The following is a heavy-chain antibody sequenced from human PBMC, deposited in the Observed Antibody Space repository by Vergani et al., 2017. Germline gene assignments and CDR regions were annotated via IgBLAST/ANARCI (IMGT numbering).Heavy chain of an antibody. Sequence: QVQLQESGPGLVKPSGTLSLTCAVSGGSISSSNWWSWVRQPPGKGLGWIGEIYHSGSTNYNPSLKSRVTIPVDKSKNQFSLKLSSVTAADKAVYYCARVLLTGYYCPRACGMDVWGQGTTVTVSS. CDR2: IYHSGST. D-gene: IGHD3-9*01. V-gene: IGHV4-4*02. CDR3: ARVLLTGYYCPRACGMDV. CDR1: GGSISSSNW. J-gene: IGHJ6*02.